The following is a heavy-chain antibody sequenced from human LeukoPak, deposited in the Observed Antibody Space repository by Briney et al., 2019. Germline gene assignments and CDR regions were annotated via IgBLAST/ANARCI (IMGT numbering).Heavy chain of an antibody. J-gene: IGHJ4*02. V-gene: IGHV5-51*01. CDR2: IYPGDSDI. CDR3: ASDDYGDYVL. Sequence: GESLKISCKGSGYSFPTYWIGWVRQMPGKGLEWMGIIYPGDSDIIYSPSFQGQVTISADKSISTAYLQWSSLKASDTAMYYCASDDYGDYVLWGRGTLVTVSS. CDR1: GYSFPTYW. D-gene: IGHD4-17*01.